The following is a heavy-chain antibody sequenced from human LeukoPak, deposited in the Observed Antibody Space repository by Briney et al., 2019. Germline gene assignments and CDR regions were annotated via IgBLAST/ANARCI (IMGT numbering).Heavy chain of an antibody. CDR1: GFTFSSYS. CDR2: IINSGTTI. D-gene: IGHD6-6*01. V-gene: IGHV3-48*04. CDR3: AMAGSAFDI. J-gene: IGHJ3*02. Sequence: GGSLRLSCAASGFTFSSYSMNWVRQAPGKGLEWVSYIINSGTTIYYADSVKGRFTISRDNAKNSLYLQMNSLRAEDTAVYYCAMAGSAFDIWGQGTMVTVSS.